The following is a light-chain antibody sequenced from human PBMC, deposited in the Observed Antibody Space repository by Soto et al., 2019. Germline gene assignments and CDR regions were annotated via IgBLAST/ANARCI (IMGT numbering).Light chain of an antibody. Sequence: QSALTQPPSASGSPGQSVTISCTGTSSDFGGYNYVSWYQQHPGKAPKLMIYEVSKRPSGAPDRFSGSKSGNTASLTVSGLLAEDEADYYCSSYAGSNNYVFGTGTKVTVL. CDR3: SSYAGSNNYV. J-gene: IGLJ1*01. V-gene: IGLV2-8*01. CDR1: SSDFGGYNY. CDR2: EVS.